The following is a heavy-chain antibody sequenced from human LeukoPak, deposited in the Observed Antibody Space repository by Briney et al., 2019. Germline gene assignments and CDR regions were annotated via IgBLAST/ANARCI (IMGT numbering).Heavy chain of an antibody. D-gene: IGHD5-18*01. CDR2: INHSGST. CDR1: GGSFSGYY. V-gene: IGHV4-34*01. J-gene: IGHJ4*02. CDR3: ARGTWILIDY. Sequence: SETLSLTCAVYGGSFSGYYWSWIRQPPGKGLEWIGEINHSGSTNYNPSLKSRVTISVDTSKNQFSLKLSSVTAADTAVYYCARGTWILIDYWGQGTLVTVSS.